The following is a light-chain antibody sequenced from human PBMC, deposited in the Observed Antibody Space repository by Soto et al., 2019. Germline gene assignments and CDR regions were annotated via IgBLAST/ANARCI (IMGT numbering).Light chain of an antibody. J-gene: IGLJ1*01. CDR1: SSDVGGYNY. CDR2: EVS. V-gene: IGLV2-14*01. CDR3: SSYTSSSTIYV. Sequence: QSLLTQPASVSGSPGQSITVSCTGTSSDVGGYNYVSWYQQHPGKAPKLMIYEVSNRPSGVSNRFSGSKSGNTASLTISGLQAEDEADYYCSSYTSSSTIYVVGTGTKVTVL.